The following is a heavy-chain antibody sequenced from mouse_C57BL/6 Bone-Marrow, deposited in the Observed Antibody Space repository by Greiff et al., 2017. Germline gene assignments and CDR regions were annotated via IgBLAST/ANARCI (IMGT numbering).Heavy chain of an antibody. CDR3: AGKAYYGYAMDY. D-gene: IGHD2-10*01. V-gene: IGHV6-3*01. J-gene: IGHJ4*01. Sequence: DVKVEESGGGLVQPGGSMKLSCVASGFTFSNYWMNWVRQSPEKGLEWVAQIRLKSDNYATHYAESVKGRFTISRDDSKSSVYLQMNNLRAEGTGIYYCAGKAYYGYAMDYWGQGTSVTVSS. CDR1: GFTFSNYW. CDR2: IRLKSDNYAT.